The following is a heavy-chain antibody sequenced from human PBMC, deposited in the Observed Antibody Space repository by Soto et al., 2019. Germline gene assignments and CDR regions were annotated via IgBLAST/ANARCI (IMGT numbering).Heavy chain of an antibody. D-gene: IGHD5-18*01. V-gene: IGHV1-46*01. CDR3: ARAYNYGKGY. Sequence: ASVKVSCKASGYTLTNYYMHWVRQAPGQGLEWMGTINPSGGNTNYAQKFQGRVAITRDTSTSTVHMELSTLRSEDTAVYYCARAYNYGKGYWDQGTLVTVSS. J-gene: IGHJ4*02. CDR2: INPSGGNT. CDR1: GYTLTNYY.